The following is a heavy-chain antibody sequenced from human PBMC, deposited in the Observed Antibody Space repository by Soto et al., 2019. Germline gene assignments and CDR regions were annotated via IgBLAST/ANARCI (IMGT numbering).Heavy chain of an antibody. Sequence: QVQLVQSGAEVKKPGASVKVSCTASGYTFTSYGISWVRQAPGQGLEWMGWISAYNGNTNYAQKLQGRVNMTTDTSTSTAYMELTGVRSDDTAVSYCARDTPQPFYIVVDPNWFDPWGEGTLVTVSS. V-gene: IGHV1-18*01. D-gene: IGHD2-15*01. CDR2: ISAYNGNT. CDR1: GYTFTSYG. CDR3: ARDTPQPFYIVVDPNWFDP. J-gene: IGHJ5*02.